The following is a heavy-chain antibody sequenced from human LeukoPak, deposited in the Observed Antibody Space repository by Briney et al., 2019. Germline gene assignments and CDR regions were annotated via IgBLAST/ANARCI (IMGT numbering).Heavy chain of an antibody. CDR2: IYSSGST. CDR1: GGSINNYY. J-gene: IGHJ4*02. CDR3: ARYYEGWPFDY. D-gene: IGHD3-16*01. V-gene: IGHV4-59*08. Sequence: ETLSLTCTVSGGSINNYYWSWIRQPPGKRLEWIGYIYSSGSTNYNPSLKSRVTISVDTSKNQFSLNLRSVTAADTAVYYCARYYEGWPFDYWGQGTPVTVSS.